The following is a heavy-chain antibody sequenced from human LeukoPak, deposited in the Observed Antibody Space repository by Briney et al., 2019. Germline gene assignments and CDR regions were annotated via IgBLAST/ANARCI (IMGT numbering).Heavy chain of an antibody. D-gene: IGHD1-14*01. CDR2: ISSSSSYI. V-gene: IGHV3-21*01. CDR3: ARGGLHNNRLDY. J-gene: IGHJ4*02. CDR1: GFTFSSYS. Sequence: GGSLRLSCAASGFTFSSYSMNWVRQAPGKGLEWVSSISSSSSYIYYADSVKGRFTISRDNAKNSLYLQMNSLRAEDTAVYYCARGGLHNNRLDYWGQGTLVTVSS.